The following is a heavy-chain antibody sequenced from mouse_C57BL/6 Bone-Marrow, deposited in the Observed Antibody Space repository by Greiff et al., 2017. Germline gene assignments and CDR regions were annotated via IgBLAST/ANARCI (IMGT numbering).Heavy chain of an antibody. D-gene: IGHD1-1*01. V-gene: IGHV14-4*01. Sequence: EVQLQQSGAELVRPGASVKLSCTASGFNIKDDYMHWVKQRPDQGLEWIGWIDPENGDTEYAAKFQGKATITADTSSNTAYLQLSSLTSEDTAVYYCTTSGSGYWGQGTTLTVSS. J-gene: IGHJ2*01. CDR2: IDPENGDT. CDR1: GFNIKDDY. CDR3: TTSGSGY.